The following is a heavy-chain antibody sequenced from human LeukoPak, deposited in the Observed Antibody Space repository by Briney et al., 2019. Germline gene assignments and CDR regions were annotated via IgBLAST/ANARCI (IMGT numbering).Heavy chain of an antibody. D-gene: IGHD3-9*01. Sequence: NPGGSLRLSCAASEFTFSSYPMNWVRQAPGKGLEWVSSISSSSSYIYYADSVKGRFTISRDNAKNSLYLQMNSLRSEDTAVYYCARDSVTVLTPDNWYFDLWGRGTLVTVSS. CDR3: ARDSVTVLTPDNWYFDL. V-gene: IGHV3-21*01. CDR1: EFTFSSYP. J-gene: IGHJ2*01. CDR2: ISSSSSYI.